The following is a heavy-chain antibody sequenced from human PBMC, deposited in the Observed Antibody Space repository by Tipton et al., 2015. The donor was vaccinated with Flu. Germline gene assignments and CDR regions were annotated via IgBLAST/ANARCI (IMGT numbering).Heavy chain of an antibody. J-gene: IGHJ4*02. D-gene: IGHD2-15*01. CDR1: GGSFSGYY. Sequence: GLVKPSETLSLTCAVYGGSFSGYYWSWIRQSPGKGLEWIGEINHSGNTNYNPSLKSRVTISVDTSKNQFSLRVKSVTAADTAVYYCARRPSGAVVAYYFEYWGQGTLVTVSS. CDR3: ARRPSGAVVAYYFEY. V-gene: IGHV4-34*01. CDR2: INHSGNT.